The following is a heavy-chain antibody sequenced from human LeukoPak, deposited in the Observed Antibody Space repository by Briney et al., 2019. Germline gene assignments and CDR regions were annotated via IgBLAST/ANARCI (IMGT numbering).Heavy chain of an antibody. D-gene: IGHD3-22*01. CDR2: IKSKTDGGTT. V-gene: IGHV3-15*01. CDR1: GFTFSSYW. CDR3: TTEITMIVVGTF. Sequence: GGSLRLSCAASGFTFSSYWMSWVRQAPGKGLEWVGRIKSKTDGGTTDYAAPVKGRFTISRDDSKNTLYLQMNSLKTEDTAVYYCTTEITMIVVGTFWGQGTLVTVSS. J-gene: IGHJ4*02.